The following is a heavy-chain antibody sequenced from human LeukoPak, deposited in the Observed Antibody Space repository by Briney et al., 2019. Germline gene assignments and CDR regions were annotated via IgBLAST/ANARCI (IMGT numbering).Heavy chain of an antibody. CDR3: TRDPSYYYDSTGYN. CDR1: GFLFSRYW. D-gene: IGHD3-22*01. V-gene: IGHV3-48*01. Sequence: PGGSLRLSCAASGFLFSRYWMSWVRQAPGKGLEWVSKISSSGDTIYYADSVKGRFTISRDNAKNSLYLQMNSLRAEDTAVYHCTRDPSYYYDSTGYNWGQGTLVTVSS. J-gene: IGHJ4*02. CDR2: ISSSGDTI.